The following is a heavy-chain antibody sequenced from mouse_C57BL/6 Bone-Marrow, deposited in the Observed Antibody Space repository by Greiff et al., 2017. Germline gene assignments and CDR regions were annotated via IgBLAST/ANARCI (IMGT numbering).Heavy chain of an antibody. Sequence: EVQLVESGGGLVQPGGSMKLSCAASGFTFSDAWMDWVRQSPEKGLEWVAEIRNKANNHATYYAESVKGRFTISRDDSKSSVYLQMNSLRAEDTGIYYCITTTVVATDYWGQGTTLTVSS. CDR2: IRNKANNHAT. J-gene: IGHJ2*01. D-gene: IGHD1-1*01. V-gene: IGHV6-6*01. CDR3: ITTTVVATDY. CDR1: GFTFSDAW.